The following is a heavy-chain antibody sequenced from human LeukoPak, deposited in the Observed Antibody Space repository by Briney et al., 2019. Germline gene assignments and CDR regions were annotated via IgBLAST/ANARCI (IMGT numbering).Heavy chain of an antibody. D-gene: IGHD1-1*01. J-gene: IGHJ4*02. CDR3: AKDTPTTGYHLDS. CDR2: IRYDGSDK. Sequence: GGSLRLSCAASGFTFSSYWMSWVRQAPGKGLEWVAFIRYDGSDKSYADSVKGRFTISRDNSENALYLQINSLRVEDTAVYYCAKDTPTTGYHLDSWGQGTLVTVSS. CDR1: GFTFSSYW. V-gene: IGHV3-30*02.